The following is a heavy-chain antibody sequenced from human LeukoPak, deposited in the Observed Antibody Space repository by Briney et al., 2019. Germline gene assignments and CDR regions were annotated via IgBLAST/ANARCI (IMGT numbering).Heavy chain of an antibody. CDR3: AKDQYSSSWYFPFDY. CDR2: IRYDGSNE. V-gene: IGHV3-30*02. Sequence: GGSLRLSCAASGFTFSSYGMHWVRQAPGKGLEWVAFIRYDGSNEYYADSVKGRFTISRDNSKNTLYLQMNSLRAEDTAVYYCAKDQYSSSWYFPFDYWGQGTLATVSS. J-gene: IGHJ4*02. D-gene: IGHD6-13*01. CDR1: GFTFSSYG.